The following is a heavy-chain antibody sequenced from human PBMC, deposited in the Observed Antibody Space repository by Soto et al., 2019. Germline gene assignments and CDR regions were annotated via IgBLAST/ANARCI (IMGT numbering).Heavy chain of an antibody. CDR2: LSSGGGTT. V-gene: IGHV3-23*01. D-gene: IGHD3-3*01. CDR1: GFVFNNYA. CDR3: AKDGYWYDFSTGYYSRGNYFDY. J-gene: IGHJ4*02. Sequence: EVLLLDSGGGLVQPGGSLRLSCAASGFVFNNYAMSWVRQAPGKGLEWVATLSSGGGTTYYTDSVKGRFTISRDNSMKLLYLQMNSLRADDTAVYYCAKDGYWYDFSTGYYSRGNYFDYWGQGTLVTVSS.